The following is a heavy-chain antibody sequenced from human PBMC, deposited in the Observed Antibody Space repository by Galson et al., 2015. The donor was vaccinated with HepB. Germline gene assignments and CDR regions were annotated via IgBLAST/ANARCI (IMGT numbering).Heavy chain of an antibody. Sequence: SLRLSCAGSGFIFRHHAMAWIRQAPGKGLEWVSGINGRGSTRSSSDAVKGRVSISRDNSTDTVFLQMDNLRAEDTAVYHCVKEGSWFGGDWFDPWGQGALVTVS. CDR2: INGRGSTR. CDR3: VKEGSWFGGDWFDP. V-gene: IGHV3-23*01. CDR1: GFIFRHHA. J-gene: IGHJ5*02. D-gene: IGHD3-16*01.